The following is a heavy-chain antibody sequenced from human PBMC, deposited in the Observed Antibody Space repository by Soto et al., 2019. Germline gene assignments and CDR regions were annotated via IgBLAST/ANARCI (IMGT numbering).Heavy chain of an antibody. V-gene: IGHV4-30-2*06. CDR3: ARDYYGMDV. CDR2: TYQSGSA. J-gene: IGHJ6*02. Sequence: WTWIRQSPGKGLEWIGYTYQSGSAYYNPSLKSRVTISVDRPKNQFSLNLTSVTAADTAVYYCARDYYGMDVWGQGTTVTVSS.